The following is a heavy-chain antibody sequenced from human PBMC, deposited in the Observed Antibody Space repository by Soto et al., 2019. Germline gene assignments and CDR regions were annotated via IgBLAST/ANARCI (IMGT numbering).Heavy chain of an antibody. CDR3: ARDGWNWNDFDY. CDR2: INQDGRGK. Sequence: EMQLVESGGGLVQPGGSLRLSCAASGFIFSRYWMTWVRQAPGKGLEWGASINQDGRGKYYVDSVKGRFTISRDNANNSLYLQMNSLRAEDTAVYYCARDGWNWNDFDYWGQGTLVTVSS. V-gene: IGHV3-7*01. CDR1: GFIFSRYW. J-gene: IGHJ4*02. D-gene: IGHD1-1*01.